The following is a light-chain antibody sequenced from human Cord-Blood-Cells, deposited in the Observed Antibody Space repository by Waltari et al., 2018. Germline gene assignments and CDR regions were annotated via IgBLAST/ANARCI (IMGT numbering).Light chain of an antibody. V-gene: IGLV2-8*01. CDR2: EVS. CDR1: SSDVGGLNY. CDR3: SSYAGSNNYV. J-gene: IGLJ1*01. Sequence: QSALTQPPSAPGSPGQSVPIPCTGTSSDVGGLNYFSWYQQHPGKAPKLMIYEVSKRPSGVPDRFSGSKSGNTASLTVSGLQAEDEADYYCSSYAGSNNYVFGTGTKVTVL.